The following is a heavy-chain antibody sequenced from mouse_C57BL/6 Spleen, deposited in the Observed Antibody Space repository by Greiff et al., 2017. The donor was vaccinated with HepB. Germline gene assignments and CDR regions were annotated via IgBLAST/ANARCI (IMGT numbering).Heavy chain of an antibody. J-gene: IGHJ4*01. CDR3: ARNSDFGNYAMDY. D-gene: IGHD3-1*01. CDR2: IWSGGST. CDR1: GFSLTSYG. V-gene: IGHV2-2*01. Sequence: VQGVESGPGLVQPSQSLSITCTVSGFSLTSYGVHWVRQSPGKGLEWLGVIWSGGSTDYNAAFISRLSISKDNSKSQVFFKMNSLQADDTAINYCARNSDFGNYAMDYWGQGTSVTVSS.